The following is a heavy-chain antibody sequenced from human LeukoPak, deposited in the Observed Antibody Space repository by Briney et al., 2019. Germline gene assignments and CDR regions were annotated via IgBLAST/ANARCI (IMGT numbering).Heavy chain of an antibody. Sequence: PGGSLRLSCAASGFTFSSYAMSWVRQAPGKGLEWVSAISGSGGSTYYADSVKGRFTISGDNSKNTLYLQMNSLRAEDTAVYYCAKGGRIAVAGTWNYWGQGTLVTVSS. CDR3: AKGGRIAVAGTWNY. J-gene: IGHJ4*02. CDR2: ISGSGGST. CDR1: GFTFSSYA. D-gene: IGHD6-19*01. V-gene: IGHV3-23*01.